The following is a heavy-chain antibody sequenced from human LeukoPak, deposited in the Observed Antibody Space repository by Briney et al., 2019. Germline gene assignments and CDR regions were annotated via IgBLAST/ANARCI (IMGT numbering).Heavy chain of an antibody. Sequence: PGGSLRLSCAASGFSISDKYMSWVRQAPGKGLEWVSVIYSGGSTYYADSVKGRFTISRDNSKNTLYLQMNSLRAEDTAVYYCARDMVGFGMRAAAFDYWGQGTLVTVSS. J-gene: IGHJ4*02. CDR1: GFSISDKY. D-gene: IGHD6-13*01. CDR2: IYSGGST. CDR3: ARDMVGFGMRAAAFDY. V-gene: IGHV3-66*01.